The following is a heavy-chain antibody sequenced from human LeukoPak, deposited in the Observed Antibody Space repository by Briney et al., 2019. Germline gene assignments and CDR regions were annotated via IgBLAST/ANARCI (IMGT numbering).Heavy chain of an antibody. Sequence: GGSLRLSCAASGFTFSSYGMNWVRQPPGKGLEWVSGITWNGGTTGYADSVKGRFTISRDNAKNSLYLQMNSLRAEDTAFYYCARVSSMSYYYYMDVWGKGTTVTVSS. V-gene: IGHV3-20*04. CDR2: ITWNGGTT. D-gene: IGHD2/OR15-2a*01. CDR3: ARVSSMSYYYYMDV. J-gene: IGHJ6*03. CDR1: GFTFSSYG.